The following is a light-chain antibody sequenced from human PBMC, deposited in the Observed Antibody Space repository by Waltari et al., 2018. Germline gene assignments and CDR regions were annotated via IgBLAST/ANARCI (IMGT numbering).Light chain of an antibody. CDR3: QHYLRLPVT. V-gene: IGKV3-20*01. Sequence: EIVLTQSPGPLSLSPGESATLSCRTSQLVTRALAWYQQKPGQAPRLLIYGASNRATGIPDRFSGSGSGTDFSLTISSLEPEDFAVYYCQHYLRLPVTFGQGTKVEVK. CDR1: QLVTRA. CDR2: GAS. J-gene: IGKJ1*01.